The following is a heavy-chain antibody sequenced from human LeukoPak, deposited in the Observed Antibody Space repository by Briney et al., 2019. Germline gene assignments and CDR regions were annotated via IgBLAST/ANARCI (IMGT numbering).Heavy chain of an antibody. CDR2: VYGNGST. D-gene: IGHD2-8*02. J-gene: IGHJ5*02. Sequence: SETLSLTCTVSGGSIGRFYWSWIRQAPRRGPEWIANVYGNGSTNYNPSLRGRVSMSVATSSEQFSLRLRSVTAADTAIYYCARHAFVLEAGYWFDPWGQGILVTVSS. V-gene: IGHV4-59*08. CDR1: GGSIGRFY. CDR3: ARHAFVLEAGYWFDP.